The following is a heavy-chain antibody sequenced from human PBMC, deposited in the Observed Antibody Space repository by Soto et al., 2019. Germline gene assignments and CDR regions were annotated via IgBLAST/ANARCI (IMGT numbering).Heavy chain of an antibody. D-gene: IGHD6-19*01. CDR1: GGTFGGYA. V-gene: IGHV1-69*01. Sequence: QVQLLQSGAEVKKPGSSWRVSCKASGGTFGGYAISWVRQAPGQGLEWMGGIIPIFGTANYAQKFQGRVTITADESTSTAYMELSSLRSEDTAVYYCARGQDSSGWYSLDYWGQGTLVTVSS. CDR2: IIPIFGTA. CDR3: ARGQDSSGWYSLDY. J-gene: IGHJ4*02.